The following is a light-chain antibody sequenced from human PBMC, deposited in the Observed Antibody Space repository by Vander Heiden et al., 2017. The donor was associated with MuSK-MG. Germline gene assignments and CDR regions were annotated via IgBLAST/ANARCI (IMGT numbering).Light chain of an antibody. CDR3: AAWDATLDGPSFV. CDR1: SSNIGSNT. J-gene: IGLJ1*01. V-gene: IGLV1-44*01. CDR2: NNN. Sequence: QSVLTQPPPVSGTPGQRVTIACSGSSSNIGSNTANWYQQLPGTAPKLLIYNNNQRPSGVPDRFSGSKTGTSASLAISGLQSEDEADYYCAAWDATLDGPSFVFGTGTEVTVL.